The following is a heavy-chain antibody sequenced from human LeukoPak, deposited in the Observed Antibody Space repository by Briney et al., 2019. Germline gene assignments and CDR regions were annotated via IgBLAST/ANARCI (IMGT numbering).Heavy chain of an antibody. CDR1: GGSISIYY. V-gene: IGHV4-59*08. D-gene: IGHD1-26*01. CDR2: IYYSGST. CDR3: ARAQYSGSYYY. Sequence: SETLSLTCTVSGGSISIYYWSWIRQPPGKGLEWIGYIYYSGSTNYNPSLKSRVTISVDTSKNQFSLKLSSVTAADTAVYYCARAQYSGSYYYWGQGTLVTVSS. J-gene: IGHJ4*02.